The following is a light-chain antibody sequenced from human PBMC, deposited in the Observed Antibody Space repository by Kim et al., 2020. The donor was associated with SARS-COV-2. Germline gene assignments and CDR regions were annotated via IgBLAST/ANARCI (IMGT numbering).Light chain of an antibody. J-gene: IGKJ3*01. CDR1: QSLVYSDGNTY. CDR2: KVS. Sequence: PASISYRSRQSLVYSDGNTYLNWFHQRPGQSPRRLIYKVSIRDSGVPDRFGGSGSGTDLTLQISRVEAEDVGVYYCMQGTHWPFTFGPGTKVDIE. V-gene: IGKV2-30*01. CDR3: MQGTHWPFT.